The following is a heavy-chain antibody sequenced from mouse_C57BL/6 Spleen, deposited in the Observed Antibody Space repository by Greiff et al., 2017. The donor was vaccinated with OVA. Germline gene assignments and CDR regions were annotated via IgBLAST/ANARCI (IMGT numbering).Heavy chain of an antibody. Sequence: VQLQQSGPELVKPGASVKISCKASGYTFTDYYLNWVKQSHGKSLEWIGDINPNNGGTSYNQKFKGKATLTVDKSSSTAYMELRSLTSEDSAVYYCARDGKNAMDYWGQGTSVTVSS. CDR1: GYTFTDYY. CDR2: INPNNGGT. V-gene: IGHV1-26*01. D-gene: IGHD1-1*01. J-gene: IGHJ4*01. CDR3: ARDGKNAMDY.